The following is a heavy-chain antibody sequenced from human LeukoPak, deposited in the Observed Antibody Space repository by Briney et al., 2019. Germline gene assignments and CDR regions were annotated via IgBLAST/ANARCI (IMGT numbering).Heavy chain of an antibody. V-gene: IGHV4-39*01. Sequence: SETLSLTCTVSGGSISSSSYYWGWIRQPPGKGLEWIGSIYYSGSTYYNPSLKSRVTISVDTSKNQFSLKLSSVTAADTAVYYCARGMKRWLQQHFDYWGQGTLVTVSS. D-gene: IGHD5-24*01. CDR3: ARGMKRWLQQHFDY. J-gene: IGHJ4*02. CDR1: GGSISSSSYY. CDR2: IYYSGST.